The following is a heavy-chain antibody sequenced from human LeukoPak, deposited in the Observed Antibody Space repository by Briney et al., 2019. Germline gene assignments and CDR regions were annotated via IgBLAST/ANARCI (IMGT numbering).Heavy chain of an antibody. J-gene: IGHJ3*02. Sequence: GGSLRLSCVASGFNFNTHWMSWVRQAPGKGLEWVANINEDGSETYYVDSVKGRFTISRANAKNSLNLQLNGLRAEDTGLYYCGRGHDGGEWGRAFDIWGQGTMVTVSS. V-gene: IGHV3-7*01. CDR1: GFNFNTHW. D-gene: IGHD2-21*01. CDR3: GRGHDGGEWGRAFDI. CDR2: INEDGSET.